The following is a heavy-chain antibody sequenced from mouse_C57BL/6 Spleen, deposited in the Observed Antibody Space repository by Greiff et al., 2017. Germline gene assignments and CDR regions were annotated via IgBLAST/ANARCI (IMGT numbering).Heavy chain of an antibody. V-gene: IGHV1-15*01. Sequence: VQLQQSGAELVRPGASVTLSCKASGYTFTDYEMHWVKQTPVHGLEWIGAIDPETGGTADNQKFKGKAILTADKSSSTAYMELRSLTSEDSAVYYCTRDYGSSFDYWGQGTTLTVSS. D-gene: IGHD1-1*01. J-gene: IGHJ2*01. CDR2: IDPETGGT. CDR3: TRDYGSSFDY. CDR1: GYTFTDYE.